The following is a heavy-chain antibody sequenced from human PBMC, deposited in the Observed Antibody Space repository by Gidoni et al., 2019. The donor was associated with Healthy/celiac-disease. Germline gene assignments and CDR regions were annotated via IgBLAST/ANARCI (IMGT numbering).Heavy chain of an antibody. D-gene: IGHD2-21*01. V-gene: IGHV3-30*18. J-gene: IGHJ4*02. CDR3: AKDRSVVVIATKEGYFDY. CDR1: GFTFSRYG. CDR2: ISYDGSNK. Sequence: QVQLVESGGGVVQPGRSLRLSCAASGFTFSRYGMHWVRQAPGKGLEWVAVISYDGSNKYYADSVKGRFTISRDNSKNTLYLQMNSLRAEDTAVYYCAKDRSVVVIATKEGYFDYWGQGTLVTVSS.